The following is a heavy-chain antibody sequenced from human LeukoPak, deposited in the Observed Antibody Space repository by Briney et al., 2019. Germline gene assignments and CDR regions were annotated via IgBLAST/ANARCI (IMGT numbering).Heavy chain of an antibody. CDR3: ARHRIGSGSYSAFDI. V-gene: IGHV4-38-2*01. CDR1: GYSISSGYY. D-gene: IGHD3-10*01. CDR2: IYHSGST. J-gene: IGHJ3*02. Sequence: PSETLSLTCAVSGYSISSGYYWGWIRQPPGKGLEWIGSIYHSGSTYYNPSLNSRVTISVDTSKNQFSLKLSSVTAADTAVYYCARHRIGSGSYSAFDIWGQGTMVTVSS.